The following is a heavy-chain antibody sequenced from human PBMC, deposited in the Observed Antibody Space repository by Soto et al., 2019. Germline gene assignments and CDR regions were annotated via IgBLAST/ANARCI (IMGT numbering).Heavy chain of an antibody. Sequence: EVQLLESGGGLVQPGGSLRLSCAASGFIFSSSAMTWVRQAPGKGLEWVSGLSAGGTATYYADSVKGRFTISRDNSKNTLYLQVNSLRVEDTALYYCATAVGGSSYAYLPADWGHGTPVTVSS. J-gene: IGHJ4*01. CDR3: ATAVGGSSYAYLPAD. D-gene: IGHD5-18*01. CDR2: LSAGGTAT. CDR1: GFIFSSSA. V-gene: IGHV3-23*01.